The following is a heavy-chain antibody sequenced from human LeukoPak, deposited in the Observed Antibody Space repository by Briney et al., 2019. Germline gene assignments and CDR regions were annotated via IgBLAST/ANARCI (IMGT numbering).Heavy chain of an antibody. CDR3: ARGGWSTGIFGVVIMPDAFDI. CDR2: IYHSEST. CDR1: GYPNNSGYY. Sequence: SETLSLTCTVSGYPNNSGYYWGWIRHPPGTGLEWIGSIYHSESTYYNPPHKSRVTIPVDTYKNQFSLKLSSVTAADTAVYYCARGGWSTGIFGVVIMPDAFDIWGQGTMVTVSS. V-gene: IGHV4-38-2*02. D-gene: IGHD3-3*01. J-gene: IGHJ3*02.